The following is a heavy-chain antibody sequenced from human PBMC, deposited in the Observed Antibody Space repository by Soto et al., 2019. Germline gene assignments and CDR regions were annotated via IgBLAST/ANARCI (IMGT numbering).Heavy chain of an antibody. D-gene: IGHD3-3*01. CDR1: GGSISSTGYF. CDR2: ISYTGGT. J-gene: IGHJ5*02. Sequence: SETLSLTCTVSGGSISSTGYFWTWIRQHPGTGLEWIGYISYTGGTFYNPSLRSRVTISLDTFKNQFSLKLTTVTAADTAVYFCARVETTKTIFGVVLNRFDPWSQGTLVTVSS. CDR3: ARVETTKTIFGVVLNRFDP. V-gene: IGHV4-31*03.